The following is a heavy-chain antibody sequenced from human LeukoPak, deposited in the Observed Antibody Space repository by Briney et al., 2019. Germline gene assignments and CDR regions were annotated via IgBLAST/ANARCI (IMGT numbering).Heavy chain of an antibody. Sequence: GGSLRLSCAASGFTFDDYAMHWVRQAPGKGLEWVSGISWNSGSIGYADSVKGRFTISRDNAKNSLYLQMNSLRAEDTALYYCAKLGGSGSYFSYFDYWGQGTLVTVSS. J-gene: IGHJ4*02. CDR1: GFTFDDYA. D-gene: IGHD3-10*01. CDR3: AKLGGSGSYFSYFDY. V-gene: IGHV3-9*01. CDR2: ISWNSGSI.